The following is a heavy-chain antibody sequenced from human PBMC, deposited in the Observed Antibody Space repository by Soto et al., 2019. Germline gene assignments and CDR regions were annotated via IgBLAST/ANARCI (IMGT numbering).Heavy chain of an antibody. J-gene: IGHJ3*02. CDR2: INHSGST. D-gene: IGHD3-22*01. V-gene: IGHV4-34*01. CDR1: GGSFSGYY. Sequence: PSETLSLTCAVYGGSFSGYYWTWIRQPPGTGLEWIGEINHSGSTNYNPSLKSRVTISVDTSKNQFSLKLSSVTAADTAVYYCARHVYDYYDSSGDDAFDIWGQGTMVTVSS. CDR3: ARHVYDYYDSSGDDAFDI.